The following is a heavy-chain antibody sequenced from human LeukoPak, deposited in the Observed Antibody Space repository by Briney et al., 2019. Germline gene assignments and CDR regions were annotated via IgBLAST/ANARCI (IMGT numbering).Heavy chain of an antibody. Sequence: PGGSLRLSCAASGFTFSSYAMSWVRQAPGKGLEWVSAISGSGGSTYYAESVKGRFTISRDNSKNTLYLQMNSLRAEDTAVYYCAKVRDRDDFWGGYYTYYFDYWGQGTLVTVSS. V-gene: IGHV3-23*01. CDR1: GFTFSSYA. CDR3: AKVRDRDDFWGGYYTYYFDY. D-gene: IGHD3-3*01. CDR2: ISGSGGST. J-gene: IGHJ4*02.